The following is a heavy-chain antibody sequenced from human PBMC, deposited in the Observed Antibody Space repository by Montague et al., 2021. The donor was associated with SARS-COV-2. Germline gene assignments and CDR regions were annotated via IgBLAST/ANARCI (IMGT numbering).Heavy chain of an antibody. D-gene: IGHD3-16*02. CDR3: TRDYRKDVGDGLDI. V-gene: IGHV3-48*03. CDR1: GFTFSYYN. CDR2: ISISATTT. J-gene: IGHJ3*02. Sequence: SLRLSCAAAGFTFSYYNMNWVRQAPGKGPAWISYISISATTTSYADSVKGRFTISRDNGRNSLYLQMNSLTGEDTAVYYCTRDYRKDVGDGLDIWGQGTKVTVSS.